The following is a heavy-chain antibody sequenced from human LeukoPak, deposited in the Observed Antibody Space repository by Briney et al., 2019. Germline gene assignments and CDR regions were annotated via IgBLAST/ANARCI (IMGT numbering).Heavy chain of an antibody. J-gene: IGHJ4*02. V-gene: IGHV4-34*01. CDR2: INHSGST. CDR1: GGSFRRYY. D-gene: IGHD2-2*01. Sequence: SETLSLTCAVYGGSFRRYYWSWIRQPPGKGLEWIGEINHSGSTNYNPSLKSRVTISVDTSKNQFSLKLSSVTAADTAVYYCARSIPAAIWVFLLWGQGTLVTVSS. CDR3: ARSIPAAIWVFLL.